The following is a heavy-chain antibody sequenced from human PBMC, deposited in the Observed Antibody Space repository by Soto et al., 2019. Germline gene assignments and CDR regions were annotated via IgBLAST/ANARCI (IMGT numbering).Heavy chain of an antibody. CDR2: IYPGDSDT. V-gene: IGHV5-51*01. D-gene: IGHD3-22*01. CDR3: ARPGSGYHPHQYFDS. CDR1: GYSFTSYL. J-gene: IGHJ4*02. Sequence: GESLKISCKGSGYSFTSYLICWVRQMPVKGLEWMGIIYPGDSDTRCSPSFQGQVTISADKSISTAYLPWSSLKASDTAMYYCARPGSGYHPHQYFDSLGQGTLVTFSS.